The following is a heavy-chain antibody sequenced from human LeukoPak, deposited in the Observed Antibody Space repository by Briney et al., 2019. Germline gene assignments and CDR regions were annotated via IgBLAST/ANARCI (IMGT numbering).Heavy chain of an antibody. V-gene: IGHV1-69*04. CDR3: ARAFPIDSSSWEDPFDY. Sequence: SVKASCKASGGTFTSYAIRWVRQAPGQGLEWMGRIIPILGIANYAQKFQGRVTITADKSTSTAYMELSSLRSEDTAVYYCARAFPIDSSSWEDPFDYWGQGTLVTVSS. D-gene: IGHD6-13*01. CDR2: IIPILGIA. J-gene: IGHJ4*02. CDR1: GGTFTSYA.